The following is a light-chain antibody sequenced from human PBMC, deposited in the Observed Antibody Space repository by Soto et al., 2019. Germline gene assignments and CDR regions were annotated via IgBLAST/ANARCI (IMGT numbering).Light chain of an antibody. V-gene: IGKV1-39*01. Sequence: DIQMTQSPSSLSASLGDRVTISCRASQSISTYLNWYQQKPGKAPKLLIYAASNLQSGVPSQFSGSGSGTDFTLTTSSLQPEDFASYYCQQTYSTPRTFGQGTKVEIK. CDR1: QSISTY. CDR2: AAS. CDR3: QQTYSTPRT. J-gene: IGKJ1*01.